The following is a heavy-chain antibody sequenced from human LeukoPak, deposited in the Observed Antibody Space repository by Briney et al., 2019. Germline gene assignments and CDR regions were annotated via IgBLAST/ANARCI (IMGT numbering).Heavy chain of an antibody. Sequence: SEPLSLTCTVSGGSISSSSYYWGWIRQPPGKGLEWIGSIYYSGSTYYNPSLKSRVTISVDTSKNQFSLKLSSVTAADTAVYYCARYSYTQPFDYWGQGTLVTVSS. CDR2: IYYSGST. D-gene: IGHD5-18*01. CDR3: ARYSYTQPFDY. V-gene: IGHV4-39*01. J-gene: IGHJ4*02. CDR1: GGSISSSSYY.